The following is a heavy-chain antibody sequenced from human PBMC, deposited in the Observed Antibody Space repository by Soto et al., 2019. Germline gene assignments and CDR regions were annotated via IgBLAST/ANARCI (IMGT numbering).Heavy chain of an antibody. Sequence: PSETLSLTCTVSGGSISSGDYYWSWIRQPPGKGLEWIGYIYYSGSTYYNPSLKSRVTISVDTPKNQFSLKLSSVTAADTAVYYCARARITMVRGVIIGVPNRFDYWGQGTLVTVSS. CDR3: ARARITMVRGVIIGVPNRFDY. CDR2: IYYSGST. CDR1: GGSISSGDYY. J-gene: IGHJ4*02. D-gene: IGHD3-10*01. V-gene: IGHV4-30-4*01.